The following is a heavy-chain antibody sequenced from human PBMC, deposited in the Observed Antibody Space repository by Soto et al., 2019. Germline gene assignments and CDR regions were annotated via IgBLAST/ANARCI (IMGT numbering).Heavy chain of an antibody. D-gene: IGHD2-8*01. J-gene: IGHJ6*02. CDR2: INPNSGGT. CDR3: ARDDGERWSKYYYYYYGMDV. Sequence: GASVKVSCKASGYTFTGYYMHWVRQAPGQGLEWMGWINPNSGGTNYAQKFQGRVTMTRDTSISTAYMELSRLRSDDTAVYYCARDDGERWSKYYYYYYGMDVWGQGTTVTVSS. CDR1: GYTFTGYY. V-gene: IGHV1-2*02.